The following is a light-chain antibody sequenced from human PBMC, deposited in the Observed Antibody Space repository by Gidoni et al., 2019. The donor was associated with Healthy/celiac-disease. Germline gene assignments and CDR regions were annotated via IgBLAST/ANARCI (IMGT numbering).Light chain of an antibody. CDR1: QSISSY. V-gene: IGKV1-39*01. Sequence: DIQLTQSPSYLSASVGDRVTITCRASQSISSYLIWYQQKPGKAPKLLIYAASNLQSGLPSRFSGSGSGTEFTLTISSLQPEDFAAYYCQQSYSTPGLTFGGETKVEIK. CDR2: AAS. CDR3: QQSYSTPGLT. J-gene: IGKJ4*01.